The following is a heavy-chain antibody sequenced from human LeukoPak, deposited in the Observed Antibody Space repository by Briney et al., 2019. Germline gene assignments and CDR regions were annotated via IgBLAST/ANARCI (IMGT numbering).Heavy chain of an antibody. Sequence: PGGSLRLSCAASGFTFSSYAMSWVRQAPGKGLEWVSAISGSGGSTYYADSVRGRFTISRDNSKNTLYLQMNSLRAEDTAVYYCAKDFLYSSGWYRRGNYYYGMDVWGQGTTVTVSS. D-gene: IGHD6-19*01. CDR2: ISGSGGST. J-gene: IGHJ6*02. CDR1: GFTFSSYA. CDR3: AKDFLYSSGWYRRGNYYYGMDV. V-gene: IGHV3-23*01.